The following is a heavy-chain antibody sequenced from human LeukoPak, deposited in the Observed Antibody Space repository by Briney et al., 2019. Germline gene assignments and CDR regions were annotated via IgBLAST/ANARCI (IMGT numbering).Heavy chain of an antibody. V-gene: IGHV5-51*01. Sequence: GESLKISCKGSGYSFSSYWIAWVRQMPGKGLEWMGIIYPDDSDTRYSPSFQGQVTISADKSISTAYLQWSSLKASDTAMYYCARRHTALPPTIPKVDYYYYMDVWGKGTTVSVSS. CDR1: GYSFSSYW. D-gene: IGHD2-2*01. J-gene: IGHJ6*03. CDR2: IYPDDSDT. CDR3: ARRHTALPPTIPKVDYYYYMDV.